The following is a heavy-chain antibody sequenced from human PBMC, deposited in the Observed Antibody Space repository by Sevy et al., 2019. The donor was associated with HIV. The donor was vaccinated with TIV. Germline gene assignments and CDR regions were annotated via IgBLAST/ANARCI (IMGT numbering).Heavy chain of an antibody. CDR3: ARDGPYNTYDLWGYYFDY. V-gene: IGHV3-30-3*01. D-gene: IGHD3-3*01. CDR1: GFSFSRYA. CDR2: LSYDGSNK. J-gene: IGHJ4*02. Sequence: GGSLRLSCAASGFSFSRYAIHWVRQAPGKGLEWVAGLSYDGSNKHYADSVRGRFTISRDNSKNTLYLQMNSLRAEETAVYYCARDGPYNTYDLWGYYFDYWGQGTLVTVSS.